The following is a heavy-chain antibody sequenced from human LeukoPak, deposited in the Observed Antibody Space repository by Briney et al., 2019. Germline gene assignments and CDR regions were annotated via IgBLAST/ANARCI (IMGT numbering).Heavy chain of an antibody. CDR3: AGLKYYYDSSGYYYFDY. Sequence: PSETLSLTCTVSGVSISSGGYYWSWMGQHPVTGLEWIGYTYYGGSTYSHPSLKSRVSISLDKSKKQFSLKLNSVTAADTAVYYCAGLKYYYDSSGYYYFDYWGQGTLVTVSS. CDR1: GVSISSGGYY. J-gene: IGHJ4*02. D-gene: IGHD3-22*01. CDR2: TYYGGST. V-gene: IGHV4-31*03.